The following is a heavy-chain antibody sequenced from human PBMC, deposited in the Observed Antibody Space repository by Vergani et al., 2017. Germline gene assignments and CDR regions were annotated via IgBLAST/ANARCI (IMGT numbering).Heavy chain of an antibody. D-gene: IGHD3-10*01. J-gene: IGHJ6*02. CDR3: ARVGVVRGVSYYYYYYGMDV. CDR2: IYYSGST. Sequence: QVQLQESGPGLVKPSQTLSLTCTVSGGSISSGDCYWSWIRQPPGKGLEWIGYIYYSGSTYYNPSLKSRVTISVDTSKNQFSLKLSSVTAADTAVYYCARVGVVRGVSYYYYYYGMDVWGQGTTVTVSS. CDR1: GGSISSGDCY. V-gene: IGHV4-30-4*08.